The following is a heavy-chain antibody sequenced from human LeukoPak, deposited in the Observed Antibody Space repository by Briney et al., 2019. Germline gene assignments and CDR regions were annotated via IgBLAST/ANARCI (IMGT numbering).Heavy chain of an antibody. CDR3: ARNYGGNSAG. Sequence: GGSLRLSCAASGFTFRTSWMHWVRQAPGKGLVWVSRINSDGSTTNYADSVKGRFTISRDNAKNSLYLQMNSLRDEDTAVYYCARNYGGNSAGWGQGTLVTVSS. CDR1: GFTFRTSW. CDR2: INSDGSTT. J-gene: IGHJ4*02. D-gene: IGHD4-23*01. V-gene: IGHV3-74*01.